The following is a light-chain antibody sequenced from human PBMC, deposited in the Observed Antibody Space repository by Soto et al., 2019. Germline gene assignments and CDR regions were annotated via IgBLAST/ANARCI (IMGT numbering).Light chain of an antibody. J-gene: IGKJ1*01. CDR2: GAS. V-gene: IGKV3-15*01. Sequence: EIVMTQSAATLSVSPGERATLSCRASQSVSNNLAWYQLKPGQAPRLLFYGASTRATGVPARFSGSGSGTEFTLTISSLQSEDFAVYYCQQYNNWPPVTFGQGTKVEFK. CDR1: QSVSNN. CDR3: QQYNNWPPVT.